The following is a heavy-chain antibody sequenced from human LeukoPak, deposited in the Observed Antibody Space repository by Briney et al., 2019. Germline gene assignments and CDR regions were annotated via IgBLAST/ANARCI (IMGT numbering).Heavy chain of an antibody. D-gene: IGHD2-21*01. V-gene: IGHV6-1*01. CDR3: AREIDLGVVVVGAGWFDP. CDR1: GDSVSSNSAA. J-gene: IGHJ5*02. Sequence: SQTLSLTCAISGDSVSSNSAAWNWIRQSPSRGLEWLGRTYYRSKWYNDYAVSVKSRITINPDTSKNQFSLQLNSVTPEDTAVYYCAREIDLGVVVVGAGWFDPWGQGTLVTVSS. CDR2: TYYRSKWYN.